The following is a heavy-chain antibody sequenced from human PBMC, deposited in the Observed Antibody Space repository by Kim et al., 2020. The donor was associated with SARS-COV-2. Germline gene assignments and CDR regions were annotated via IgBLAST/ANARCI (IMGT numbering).Heavy chain of an antibody. CDR1: GFTFISYA. J-gene: IGHJ4*02. V-gene: IGHV3-64D*06. D-gene: IGHD4-17*01. CDR3: VKVGALRPSDNYFDY. Sequence: GGSLRLSCSASGFTFISYAMHWVRQAPGKGLEYVSGISNNGGTTYYTDSVKGRFTISRDNSKNTLYLQMSSLRAEDTAVYYCVKVGALRPSDNYFDYWGQGTLVTVSS. CDR2: ISNNGGTT.